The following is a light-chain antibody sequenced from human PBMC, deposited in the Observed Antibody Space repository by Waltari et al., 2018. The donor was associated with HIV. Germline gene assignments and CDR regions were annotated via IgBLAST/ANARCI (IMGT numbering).Light chain of an antibody. CDR2: MNN. CDR1: RSHIGSNY. J-gene: IGLJ2*01. Sequence: QSVLPQPPSASGTPGQRVTISCSGTRSHIGSNYVHWDQQLPGTAPKLLIYMNNQGPSGVPDRVCGSQAGTSASLAIRGLRSEDEAEYYCAAWDDSLSGVVFGGGTKLTVL. V-gene: IGLV1-47*01. CDR3: AAWDDSLSGVV.